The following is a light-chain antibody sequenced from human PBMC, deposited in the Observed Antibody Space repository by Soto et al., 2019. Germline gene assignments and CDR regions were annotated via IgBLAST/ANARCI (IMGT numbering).Light chain of an antibody. CDR1: QSVSGS. CDR3: QQYGSSWT. J-gene: IGKJ1*01. V-gene: IGKV3-20*01. CDR2: DAS. Sequence: EIVLTQSPAILSLSPGEKATLSCRASQSVSGSLGWYQQKPGQAPRLIIYDASVRATGIPARFSGSGSGTDFTLTISRLEPEDFAVYYCQQYGSSWTFGQGTKVDIK.